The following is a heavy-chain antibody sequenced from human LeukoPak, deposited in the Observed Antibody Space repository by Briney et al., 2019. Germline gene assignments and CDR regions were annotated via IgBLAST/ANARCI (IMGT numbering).Heavy chain of an antibody. V-gene: IGHV1-2*02. CDR2: INPNSGGT. D-gene: IGHD6-13*01. Sequence: GASVKVSCKASGYTFTGYNMHWVRQAPGQGLEWMGWINPNSGGTNYAQKFQGRVTMTRDTSISTAYMELSRLRSDDTAVYYCARVPLGSSSWYRAWGQGTLVTVSS. CDR3: ARVPLGSSSWYRA. CDR1: GYTFTGYN. J-gene: IGHJ5*02.